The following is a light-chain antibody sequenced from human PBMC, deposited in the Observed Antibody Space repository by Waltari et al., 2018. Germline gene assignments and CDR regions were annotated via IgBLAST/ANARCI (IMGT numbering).Light chain of an antibody. CDR3: SSYAGSNNVV. V-gene: IGLV2-8*01. J-gene: IGLJ2*01. Sequence: QSALTQPPSASGSPGQSVTISCTGTSSDVGGYNYVSWYQQHPGKAPKLILDEVSKWPSGVPGRFSGSKSGNTASLTVSGLQAEDEADYYCSSYAGSNNVVFGGGTKLTVL. CDR2: EVS. CDR1: SSDVGGYNY.